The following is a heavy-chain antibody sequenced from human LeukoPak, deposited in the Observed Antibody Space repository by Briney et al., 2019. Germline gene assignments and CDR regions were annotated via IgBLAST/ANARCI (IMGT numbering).Heavy chain of an antibody. CDR3: AKDYYYDSSGYPRLGYFDY. CDR1: GFTFSSYA. Sequence: GGSLRLSCAASGFTFSSYAMSWVRQAPGKGLEWVSGISDSGGSTYYADSVKGRFTISRDNSKNTLYLQMNSLRVEDTAVYYCAKDYYYDSSGYPRLGYFDYWGQGTLVTVSS. J-gene: IGHJ4*02. V-gene: IGHV3-23*01. CDR2: ISDSGGST. D-gene: IGHD3-22*01.